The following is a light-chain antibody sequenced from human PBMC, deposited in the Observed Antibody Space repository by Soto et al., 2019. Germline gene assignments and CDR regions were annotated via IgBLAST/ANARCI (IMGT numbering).Light chain of an antibody. J-gene: IGKJ5*01. CDR2: GPS. V-gene: IGKV3-15*01. Sequence: EIVLTQSPGTLSLSPGDRATLSCRASQSVRSGYLAWYQQRSGQPPRLLIYGPSTRATGIPARFSGSGSGTEFTLTISSLQSEDFALYYCQQYNSYPRTFGQGTRLEIK. CDR1: QSVRSGY. CDR3: QQYNSYPRT.